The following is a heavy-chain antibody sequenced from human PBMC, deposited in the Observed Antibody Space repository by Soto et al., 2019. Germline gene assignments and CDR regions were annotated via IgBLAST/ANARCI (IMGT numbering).Heavy chain of an antibody. D-gene: IGHD2-15*01. J-gene: IGHJ4*02. CDR3: ARKLYDDGRFDY. CDR1: GVSISSSNW. V-gene: IGHV4-4*02. Sequence: SETLSLTCTVSGVSISSSNWWSWVRLPPGKGLEWIGEIYHSGSTNYNPSLKSRLTISVDKSKNQFSLKLNSVTAADTAVYYCARKLYDDGRFDYWGQGTLVTVSS. CDR2: IYHSGST.